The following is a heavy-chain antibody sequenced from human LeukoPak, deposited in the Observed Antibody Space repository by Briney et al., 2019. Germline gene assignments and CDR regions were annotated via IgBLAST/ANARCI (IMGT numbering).Heavy chain of an antibody. Sequence: GASVKVSCKASGYTFADYYIHWVRQAPGQGLEWVGWMNPNSGDTNYARSFQGRVTMTRDTSISTAYMELSRLRFDDTAVYYCAKGPFDQMLPENWFDPWGQGTLVTVSS. D-gene: IGHD2-2*01. J-gene: IGHJ5*02. CDR2: MNPNSGDT. V-gene: IGHV1-2*02. CDR1: GYTFADYY. CDR3: AKGPFDQMLPENWFDP.